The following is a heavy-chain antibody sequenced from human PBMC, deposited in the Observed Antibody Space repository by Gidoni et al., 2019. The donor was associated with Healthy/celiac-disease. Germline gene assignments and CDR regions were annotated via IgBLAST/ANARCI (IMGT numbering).Heavy chain of an antibody. Sequence: EMQLLESGGGLVQPGGSLRLSCAASGFTFSSYAMSWVRQAPGKGLEWVSAFSGSGGSTDYADSVKGRFTISRDNSKNTLYLQMNSLRAEDTAVYYCAKDVIAGMDVWGQGTTVTVSS. CDR3: AKDVIAGMDV. CDR1: GFTFSSYA. J-gene: IGHJ6*02. V-gene: IGHV3-23*01. CDR2: FSGSGGST.